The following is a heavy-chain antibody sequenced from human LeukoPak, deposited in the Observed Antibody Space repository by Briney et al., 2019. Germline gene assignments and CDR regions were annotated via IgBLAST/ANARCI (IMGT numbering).Heavy chain of an antibody. CDR3: ARVKTGMEGYYYYYMDV. D-gene: IGHD7-27*01. CDR2: TYYRSKWYN. CDR1: GDSVSSNSAA. Sequence: SQTLSLTCALSGDSVSSNSAAWNWIRQSPSRGLEWLGRTYYRSKWYNDYAVSVKSRITINPDTSKNQFSLQLNSVTPEDTAVYYCARVKTGMEGYYYYYMDVWGKGTTVTVSS. V-gene: IGHV6-1*01. J-gene: IGHJ6*03.